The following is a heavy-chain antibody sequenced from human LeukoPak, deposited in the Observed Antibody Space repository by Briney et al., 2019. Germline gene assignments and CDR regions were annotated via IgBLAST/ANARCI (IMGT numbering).Heavy chain of an antibody. J-gene: IGHJ4*02. CDR1: GFTVSSSY. Sequence: GESLRLSCAASGFTVSSSYMSWVRQAPGKGLERVSVIYSGGNTYYADSVKGRFTISRDNSKNTLYLQMNSLRAEDTAVYYCARDRSSGYGIDYWGQGTLVTVSS. CDR2: IYSGGNT. V-gene: IGHV3-53*01. D-gene: IGHD3-22*01. CDR3: ARDRSSGYGIDY.